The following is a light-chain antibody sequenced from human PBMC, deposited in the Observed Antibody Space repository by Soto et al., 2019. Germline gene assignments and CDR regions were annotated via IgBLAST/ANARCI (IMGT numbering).Light chain of an antibody. CDR3: QSLGTGIQV. J-gene: IGLJ3*02. Sequence: QAVVTQSPSASASLGASVKLTCTLSRGYSTNAIAWHQQQSEKGPRFLMKINYDGTHSKGDGFFDRFSGSSSGAERHLSISSLQSEDEADYYCQSLGTGIQVFGGGTQLTVL. V-gene: IGLV4-69*01. CDR1: RGYSTNA. CDR2: INYDGTH.